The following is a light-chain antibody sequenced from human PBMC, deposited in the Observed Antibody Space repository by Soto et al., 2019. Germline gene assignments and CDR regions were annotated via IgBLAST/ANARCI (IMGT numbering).Light chain of an antibody. V-gene: IGKV1-5*03. CDR2: KAS. Sequence: DIQMTQSPSTLSASVGDRVTLTCRASQTINNWLAWYQQKPGKAPKLLIYKASNLETGVPSRFSGSGSGTEFTLTINSLQPDDFATYYCQEYNSYWTFVQGTKVEIK. J-gene: IGKJ1*01. CDR3: QEYNSYWT. CDR1: QTINNW.